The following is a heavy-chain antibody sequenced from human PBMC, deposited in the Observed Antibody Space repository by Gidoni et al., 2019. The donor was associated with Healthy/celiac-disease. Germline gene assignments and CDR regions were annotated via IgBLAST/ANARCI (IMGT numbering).Heavy chain of an antibody. D-gene: IGHD2-15*01. CDR1: GFTFSRYG. J-gene: IGHJ6*02. Sequence: QVQLVESGGGVVQPGRSLRLSCAASGFTFSRYGMHWVRQAPGKGLEWVAVIWYDGSNKYYADSVKGRFTISRDNSKNTLYLQMNSLRAEDTAVYYCARDSSGYCSGGSCYSLGGMDVWGQGTTVTVSS. V-gene: IGHV3-33*01. CDR2: IWYDGSNK. CDR3: ARDSSGYCSGGSCYSLGGMDV.